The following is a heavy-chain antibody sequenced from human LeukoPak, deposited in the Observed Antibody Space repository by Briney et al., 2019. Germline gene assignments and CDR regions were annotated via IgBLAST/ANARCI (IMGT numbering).Heavy chain of an antibody. CDR2: IYHSGST. CDR3: ARDHYSSGWAYYYYYGMDV. CDR1: GGSISSSNW. J-gene: IGHJ6*02. D-gene: IGHD6-19*01. Sequence: SETLSLTCAVSGGSISSSNWWSWVRQPPGKGLEWIGEIYHSGSTNYNPSLESRVTISVDKSKNQFSLKLSSVTAADTAVYYCARDHYSSGWAYYYYYGMDVWGQGTTVTVSS. V-gene: IGHV4-4*02.